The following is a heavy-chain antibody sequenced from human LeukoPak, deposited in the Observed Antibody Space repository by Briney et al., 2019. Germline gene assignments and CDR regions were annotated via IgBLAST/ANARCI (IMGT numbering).Heavy chain of an antibody. CDR3: AGRGYSYGSNTYYYYYGMDV. CDR2: IYTSGST. V-gene: IGHV4-4*07. Sequence: KPAETLSLTCTVSVGSISSYYWSWIRQPAGKGLELIGRIYTSGSTNYDPSLKSRVNMSVDTSKNQFSLKLSSVTAADTAVYYCAGRGYSYGSNTYYYYYGMDVWGQGTTVTVSS. CDR1: VGSISSYY. J-gene: IGHJ6*02. D-gene: IGHD5-18*01.